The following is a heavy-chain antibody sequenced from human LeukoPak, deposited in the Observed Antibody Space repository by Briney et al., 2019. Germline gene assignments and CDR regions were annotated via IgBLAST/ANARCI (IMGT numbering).Heavy chain of an antibody. D-gene: IGHD6-13*01. Sequence: SETLSLTCTVSGGSISSSSYYWSWIRPPPGQGLEWIGSIYCSGSTYYNPSLQSRVTIYVDTSQNQFSLKLSAVTAADTAVYYCARHGGGVVAAILDYWGREPWSPSPQ. CDR1: GGSISSSSYY. V-gene: IGHV4-39*01. J-gene: IGHJ4*02. CDR3: ARHGGGVVAAILDY. CDR2: IYCSGST.